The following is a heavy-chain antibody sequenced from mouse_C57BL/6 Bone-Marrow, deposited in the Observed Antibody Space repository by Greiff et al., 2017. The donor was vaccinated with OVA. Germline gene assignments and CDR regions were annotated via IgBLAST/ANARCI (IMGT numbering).Heavy chain of an antibody. J-gene: IGHJ4*01. CDR1: GFTFSDYY. V-gene: IGHV5-12*01. Sequence: EVMLVESGGGLVQPGGSLKLSCAASGFTFSDYYMYWVRQTPEKRLEWVAYISNGGGSTYYPDTVKGRFTISRDNAKNTLYLQMSRLKSEDTAMYYCAREPGLMDYWGQGTSVTVSS. D-gene: IGHD3-1*01. CDR3: AREPGLMDY. CDR2: ISNGGGST.